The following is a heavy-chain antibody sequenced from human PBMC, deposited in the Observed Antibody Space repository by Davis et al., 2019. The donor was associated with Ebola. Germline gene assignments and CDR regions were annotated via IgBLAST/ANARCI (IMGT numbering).Heavy chain of an antibody. J-gene: IGHJ5*02. CDR2: AHYSGST. CDR3: TRSPPRGVMVTLNWFDP. Sequence: MPSETLSLTCTVSGGSISSSSYYWGWIRQPPGKGLEWIGNAHYSGSTYYNPSLKSRVTISVDTSKNHFSLKLSSVTAADTAVYYCTRSPPRGVMVTLNWFDPWGQGTLVTVSS. V-gene: IGHV4-39*02. CDR1: GGSISSSSYY. D-gene: IGHD3-16*01.